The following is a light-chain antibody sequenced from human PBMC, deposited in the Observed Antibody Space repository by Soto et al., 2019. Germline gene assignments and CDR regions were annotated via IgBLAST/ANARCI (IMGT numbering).Light chain of an antibody. J-gene: IGKJ1*01. V-gene: IGKV3-15*01. Sequence: EVVMTQSPASLSASPGERVTLSCRASQNIRSSLAWYQQRPGQAPRLLIYDASTRATGIPPRFSGSGSGTEFTLTISSLQSEDFAVYYCQQYNNWPPTWTFGQGTKVDIK. CDR3: QQYNNWPPTWT. CDR2: DAS. CDR1: QNIRSS.